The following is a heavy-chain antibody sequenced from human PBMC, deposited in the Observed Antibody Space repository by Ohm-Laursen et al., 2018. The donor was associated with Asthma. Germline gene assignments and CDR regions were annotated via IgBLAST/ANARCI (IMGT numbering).Heavy chain of an antibody. CDR3: VRAPDYFSVFDS. J-gene: IGHJ4*02. CDR2: ITSGSDII. CDR1: GFYFSSYS. V-gene: IGHV3-48*01. D-gene: IGHD1-14*01. Sequence: SLRLSCAASGFYFSSYSMHWVRQAPGKGPEWLAFITSGSDIIHYADSVEGRFTISRDNAKKSLYLEMKSLRVEDTAVYYCVRAPDYFSVFDSGGQGTLVTVSS.